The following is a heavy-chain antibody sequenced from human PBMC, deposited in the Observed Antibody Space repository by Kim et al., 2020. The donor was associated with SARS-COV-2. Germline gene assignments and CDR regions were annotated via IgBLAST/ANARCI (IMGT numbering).Heavy chain of an antibody. D-gene: IGHD2-8*01. Sequence: GGSLRLSCAASGFTFSNYEMFWVRQAPGKGLEWVSYISGSGSPIHYADSMRGRFTISIDNAKNSLYLQMNSLRAEDTAVYYCARGMEYEGSPPWWGQGTLVTVSS. CDR3: ARGMEYEGSPPW. V-gene: IGHV3-48*03. CDR2: ISGSGSPI. CDR1: GFTFSNYE. J-gene: IGHJ4*02.